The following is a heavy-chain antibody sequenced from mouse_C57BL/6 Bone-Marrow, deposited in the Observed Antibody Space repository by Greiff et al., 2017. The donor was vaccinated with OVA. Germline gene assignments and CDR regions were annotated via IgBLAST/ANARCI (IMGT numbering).Heavy chain of an antibody. CDR2: INPNNGGT. Sequence: VQLQQSGPELVKPGASVKISCKASGYTFTDYYMNWVKQSHGKSLEWIGDINPNNGGTSYNQKFKGKATLTVDKSSSTAYMELRSLTSEDSAVYYCARSEHWYFDVWGTGTTVTVSS. J-gene: IGHJ1*03. CDR1: GYTFTDYY. V-gene: IGHV1-26*01. CDR3: ARSEHWYFDV.